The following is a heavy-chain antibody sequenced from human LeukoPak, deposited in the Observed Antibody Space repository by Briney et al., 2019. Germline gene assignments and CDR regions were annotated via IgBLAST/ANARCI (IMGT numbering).Heavy chain of an antibody. Sequence: SETLSLTCTVSGGSISSYYWSWIRQPPGKGREWIGYIYYRGSTNYNPSLKSRVTISVDTSKNQFSLKLSSVTAADTAVYYCASYNWNYVMAFDIWGQGTMVTVSS. V-gene: IGHV4-59*12. J-gene: IGHJ3*02. D-gene: IGHD1-7*01. CDR2: IYYRGST. CDR3: ASYNWNYVMAFDI. CDR1: GGSISSYY.